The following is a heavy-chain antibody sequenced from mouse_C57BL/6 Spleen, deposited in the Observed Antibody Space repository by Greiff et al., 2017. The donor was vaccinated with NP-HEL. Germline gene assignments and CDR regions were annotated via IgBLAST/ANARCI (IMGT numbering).Heavy chain of an antibody. CDR3: ARRSSGFYAMDY. CDR1: GYTFTDYY. D-gene: IGHD3-2*02. V-gene: IGHV1-76*01. Sequence: QVQLQQSGAELVRPGASVKLSCKASGYTFTDYYINWVKQRPGQGLEWIARIYPGSGNTYYNEKFKGKATLTAEKSSSTAYMQLSSLTSEDSAVYFCARRSSGFYAMDYWGQGTSVTVSS. CDR2: IYPGSGNT. J-gene: IGHJ4*01.